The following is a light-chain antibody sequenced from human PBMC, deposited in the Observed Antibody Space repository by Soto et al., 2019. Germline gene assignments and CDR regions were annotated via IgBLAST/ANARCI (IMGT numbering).Light chain of an antibody. J-gene: IGKJ1*01. CDR3: QKFYESPT. CDR2: WAS. Sequence: DIVMTRSPDSLAVSLGERATINCKSSQSVLYSSNNKNYLAWYQQKPGQPPKLLIYWASTRESGVPDRFSGSGPGTDFTLHINSLQAEDVAVYYCQKFYESPTFGQVTKVDIK. V-gene: IGKV4-1*01. CDR1: QSVLYSSNNKNY.